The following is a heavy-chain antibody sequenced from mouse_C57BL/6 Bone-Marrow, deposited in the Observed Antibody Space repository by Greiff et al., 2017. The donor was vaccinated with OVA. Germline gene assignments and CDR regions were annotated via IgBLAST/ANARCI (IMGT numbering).Heavy chain of an antibody. D-gene: IGHD2-4*01. V-gene: IGHV1-15*01. Sequence: QVQLQQSGAELVRPGASVTLSCKASGYTFTDYEMHWVKQTPVHGLEWIGAIDPETGGTAYNQKFKGKAILTADKSSSTAYMELRSLTSEDSAVYYCTRSYDYDGDWGQGTTLTVSS. J-gene: IGHJ2*01. CDR2: IDPETGGT. CDR1: GYTFTDYE. CDR3: TRSYDYDGD.